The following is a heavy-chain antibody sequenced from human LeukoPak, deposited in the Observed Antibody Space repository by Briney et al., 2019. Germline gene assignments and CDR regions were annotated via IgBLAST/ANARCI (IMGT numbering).Heavy chain of an antibody. V-gene: IGHV3-73*01. CDR2: IRSKANSYAT. CDR3: ASPGSYPFDY. CDR1: GFTFSGSA. J-gene: IGHJ4*02. Sequence: PGGSLRLSCAASGFTFSGSAMHWVRQASGKGLEWVGRIRSKANSYATAYAASVKGRFTISRDDSKNTAYLQMNSLKTEDTAVYYCASPGSYPFDYWGQGTLVTVSS. D-gene: IGHD1-26*01.